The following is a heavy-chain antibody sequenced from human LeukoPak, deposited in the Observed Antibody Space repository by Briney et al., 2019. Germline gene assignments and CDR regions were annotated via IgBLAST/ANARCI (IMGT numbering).Heavy chain of an antibody. D-gene: IGHD3-10*01. J-gene: IGHJ4*02. CDR1: GGSFSGYY. CDR2: INHSGST. V-gene: IGHV4-34*01. Sequence: SETLSLTCAVYGGSFSGYYWSWIRQAPGKGLEWIGEINHSGSTIYNPSLKSGVTISVATTNNKSSQKLYDVTAAETAVYYCGKDRFHSGTYYGINYWAQRTRVSVSS. CDR3: GKDRFHSGTYYGINY.